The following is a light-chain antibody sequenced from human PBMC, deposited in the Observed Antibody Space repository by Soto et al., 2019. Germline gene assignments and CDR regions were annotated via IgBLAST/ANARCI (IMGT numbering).Light chain of an antibody. J-gene: IGKJ4*01. Sequence: IQMTQSPSSLSASPGDSVTITCRASQDIGNFLAWYQQKPGTVAKLLIYGASTLQSGVPSRFSGSGSETNFTLTIASLQAEDAASSYCQKYNSAHLTFGGGTKVEIK. CDR3: QKYNSAHLT. V-gene: IGKV1-27*01. CDR2: GAS. CDR1: QDIGNF.